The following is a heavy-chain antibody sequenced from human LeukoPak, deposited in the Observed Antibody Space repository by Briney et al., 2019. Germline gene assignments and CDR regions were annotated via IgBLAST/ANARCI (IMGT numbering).Heavy chain of an antibody. CDR1: GYRFTGYY. J-gene: IGHJ4*02. V-gene: IGHV1-2*02. CDR2: ITPNSGGT. CDR3: ARDLGGWGSFRNFFEY. D-gene: IGHD3-16*01. Sequence: GASVKVSCKASGYRFTGYYMHWVRQASGQGLEWMGWITPNSGGTNYAQKFQGRVSMTRDPSISTVYMELSSLRSDDTAVYYCARDLGGWGSFRNFFEYWGQGTLVTVSS.